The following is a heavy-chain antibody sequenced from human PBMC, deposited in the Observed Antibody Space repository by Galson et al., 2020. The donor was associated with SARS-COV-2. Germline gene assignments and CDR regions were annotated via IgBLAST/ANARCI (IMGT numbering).Heavy chain of an antibody. J-gene: IGHJ4*02. Sequence: ASVKVSCKASGYTFTSYDINWVRQATGQGLEWMGWMNPNSGNTGYAQKFQGRVTITRNTSISTAYMELSSLRSEDTAVYYCARGQEVRAYYYGLGSYDYWGQGTLVTVSS. CDR1: GYTFTSYD. D-gene: IGHD3-10*01. CDR2: MNPNSGNT. CDR3: ARGQEVRAYYYGLGSYDY. V-gene: IGHV1-8*03.